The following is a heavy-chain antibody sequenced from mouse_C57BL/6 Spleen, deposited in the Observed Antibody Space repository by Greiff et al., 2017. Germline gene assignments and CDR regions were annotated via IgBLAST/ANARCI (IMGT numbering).Heavy chain of an antibody. CDR1: GYAFSSYW. CDR3: ARLVTTGHWYFDV. J-gene: IGHJ1*03. D-gene: IGHD2-2*01. CDR2: IYPGDGDT. V-gene: IGHV1-80*01. Sequence: VQLQQSGAELVKPGASVKISCKASGYAFSSYWMNWVKQRPGKGLEWIGQIYPGDGDTNYNGKFKGKATLTADKSSSTAYMQLSSLTSEDSAVYFCARLVTTGHWYFDVWGTGTTVTVSS.